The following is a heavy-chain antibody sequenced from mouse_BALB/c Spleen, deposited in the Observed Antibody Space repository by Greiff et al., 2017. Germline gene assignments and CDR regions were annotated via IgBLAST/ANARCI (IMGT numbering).Heavy chain of an antibody. CDR1: GFTFSSYA. J-gene: IGHJ3*01. CDR2: ISSGGSYT. V-gene: IGHV5-9-4*01. D-gene: IGHD2-4*01. Sequence: EVQGVESGGGLVKPGGSLKLSCAASGFTFSSYAMSWVRQSPEKRLEWVAEISSGGSYTYYPDTVTGRFTISRDNAKNTLYLEMSSLRSEDTAMYYCAKVGSTMITTTFFAYWGQGTLVTVSA. CDR3: AKVGSTMITTTFFAY.